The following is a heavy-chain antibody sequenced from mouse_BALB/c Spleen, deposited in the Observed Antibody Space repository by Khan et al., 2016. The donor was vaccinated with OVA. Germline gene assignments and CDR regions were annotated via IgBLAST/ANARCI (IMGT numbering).Heavy chain of an antibody. CDR1: GYSITSDYA. D-gene: IGHD1-1*02. J-gene: IGHJ3*01. CDR3: ARDGSRYNYAMDY. CDR2: ISSSGST. V-gene: IGHV3-2*02. Sequence: EVKLVESGPGLVKPSQSLSLTCTVTGYSITSDYAWNWIRQFPGNKLEWMGYISSSGSTNYNPALKSRISITRDTSKNQFFLQLNSVTTEDTATYYCARDGSRYNYAMDYWGQGTLVTVSA.